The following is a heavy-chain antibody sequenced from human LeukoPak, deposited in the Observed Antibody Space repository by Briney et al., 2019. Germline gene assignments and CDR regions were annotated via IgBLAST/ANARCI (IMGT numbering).Heavy chain of an antibody. V-gene: IGHV3-53*01. J-gene: IGHJ4*02. D-gene: IGHD3-9*01. CDR1: GFTVSSNY. Sequence: GGSLRLSCAAFGFTVSSNYMSWVRQAPGKGLEWVSVIYSGGSTYYADSVKGRFTISRDNSKNTLYLQMNSLRAEDTAVYYCACSTGSSFDYWGQGTLVTVSS. CDR3: ACSTGSSFDY. CDR2: IYSGGST.